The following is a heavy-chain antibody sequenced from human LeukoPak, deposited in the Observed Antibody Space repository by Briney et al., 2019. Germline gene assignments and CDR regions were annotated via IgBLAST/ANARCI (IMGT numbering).Heavy chain of an antibody. CDR1: GFTFSSYA. J-gene: IGHJ4*02. CDR2: ISYDGSNK. D-gene: IGHD3-3*01. CDR3: AKDPKLRFLEWSPYYFDY. V-gene: IGHV3-30-3*01. Sequence: GGSLRLSCAASGFTFSSYAMHWVRQAPGKGLEWVAVISYDGSNKYYADSVKGRFTISRDNSKNTLYLQMNSLRAEDTAVYYCAKDPKLRFLEWSPYYFDYWGQGTLVTVSS.